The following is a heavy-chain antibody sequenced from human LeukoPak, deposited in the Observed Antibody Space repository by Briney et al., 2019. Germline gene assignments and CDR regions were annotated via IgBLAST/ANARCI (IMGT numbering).Heavy chain of an antibody. CDR2: IYYSGST. J-gene: IGHJ5*02. Sequence: PSETLPLTCTVSGGSISSYYWSWIRQPPGKGLEWIGYIYYSGSTNYNPSLKSRVTISVDTSKNQFSLKVSSVTAADTAVYYCARHGTTGTNLNWFDPWGQGTLVTVSS. V-gene: IGHV4-59*01. CDR1: GGSISSYY. CDR3: ARHGTTGTNLNWFDP. D-gene: IGHD1-1*01.